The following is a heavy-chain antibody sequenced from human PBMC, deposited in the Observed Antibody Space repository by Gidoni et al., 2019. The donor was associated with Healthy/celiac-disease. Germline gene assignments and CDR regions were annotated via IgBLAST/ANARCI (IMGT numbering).Heavy chain of an antibody. CDR1: GFRFSSYA. V-gene: IGHV3-23*01. CDR3: AKVAPPGIAAAGSYFDY. D-gene: IGHD6-13*01. Sequence: EVQLFESGGGLVQPGGSLRLSCAASGFRFSSYAMSWVRQAPGKGLEWCSAISGSGGSTSYADSVKGRFTISRDNSKNTLYLQMNSLRAEDTAVYYCAKVAPPGIAAAGSYFDYWGQGTLVTVSS. J-gene: IGHJ4*02. CDR2: ISGSGGST.